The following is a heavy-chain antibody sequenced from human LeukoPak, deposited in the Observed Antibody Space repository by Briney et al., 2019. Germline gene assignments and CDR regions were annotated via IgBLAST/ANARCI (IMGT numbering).Heavy chain of an antibody. Sequence: GASVKVSCKASGYTFTSYGISWVRQAPGQGLEWMGWISAYNGNTNYAQKLQGRVTMTTDTSTSTAYVELRSLRSDDTAVYYCAGYGGNTDFDYWGQGTLVTVSS. CDR2: ISAYNGNT. CDR1: GYTFTSYG. V-gene: IGHV1-18*01. CDR3: AGYGGNTDFDY. J-gene: IGHJ4*02. D-gene: IGHD4-23*01.